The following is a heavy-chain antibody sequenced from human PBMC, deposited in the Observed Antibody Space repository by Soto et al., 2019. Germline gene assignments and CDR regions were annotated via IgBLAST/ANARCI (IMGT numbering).Heavy chain of an antibody. D-gene: IGHD3-3*01. V-gene: IGHV3-30-3*01. CDR2: ISDDGSNT. CDR3: AREVYYDFWSGFNSQTDYFDD. CDR1: GFTFSRHT. Sequence: QVQLVASGGGVVQPGRSLRLSCAASGFTFSRHTMHWVRQAPGTGLEWVAAISDDGSNTYYADSVKGRFPISRDNTKNTLYLQMNSLMSEDTAVHYCAREVYYDFWSGFNSQTDYFDDWGQGTLVTVSS. J-gene: IGHJ4*02.